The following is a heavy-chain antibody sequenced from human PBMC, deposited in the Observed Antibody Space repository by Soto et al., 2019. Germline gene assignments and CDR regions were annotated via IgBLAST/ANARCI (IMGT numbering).Heavy chain of an antibody. CDR3: AVAGTRGEYYFDY. CDR2: IIPIFGTA. V-gene: IGHV1-69*13. J-gene: IGHJ4*02. Sequence: SVKVSFKASGGTFSSYAISWGRQAPGQGLEWMGGIIPIFGTANYAQKFQGRVTITADESTSTAYMELSSLRSEDTAVYYCAVAGTRGEYYFDYWGQGTLVTVYS. D-gene: IGHD6-19*01. CDR1: GGTFSSYA.